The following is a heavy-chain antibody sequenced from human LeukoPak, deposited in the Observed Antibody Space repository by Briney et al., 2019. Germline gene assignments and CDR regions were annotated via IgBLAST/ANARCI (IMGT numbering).Heavy chain of an antibody. V-gene: IGHV1-2*02. CDR1: GYTFTAYY. J-gene: IGHJ4*02. CDR3: ARGGVTGYYYDSSGYYYFDY. Sequence: ASVKVSCKASGYTFTAYYMHWVRQAPGQGLEWMGWIDLNSGGPHYAQIFQGRVTMTRDTSISTAYMELSRLRSDDTAVYYCARGGVTGYYYDSSGYYYFDYWGQGTLVTVPS. D-gene: IGHD3-22*01. CDR2: IDLNSGGP.